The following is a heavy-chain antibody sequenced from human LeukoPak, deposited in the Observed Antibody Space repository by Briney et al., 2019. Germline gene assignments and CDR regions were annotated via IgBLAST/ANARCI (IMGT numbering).Heavy chain of an antibody. Sequence: SVKVSCKFSGGTFINHIISWVRQAPGQGLEWMGGIITNLDTGHYAPKFQGRVTITADESTSTAYMEVSSLRSDDTAVYYCAREYRSSYYYYLDVWGEGTAVTVSS. J-gene: IGHJ6*03. CDR1: GGTFINHI. CDR2: IITNLDTG. V-gene: IGHV1-69*13. D-gene: IGHD6-13*01. CDR3: AREYRSSYYYYLDV.